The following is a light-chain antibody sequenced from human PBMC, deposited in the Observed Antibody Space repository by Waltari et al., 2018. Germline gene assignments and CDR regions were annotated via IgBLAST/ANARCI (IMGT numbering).Light chain of an antibody. V-gene: IGKV3-20*01. CDR3: QQYGSSPQA. J-gene: IGKJ1*01. CDR1: QSVSSNV. CDR2: GAS. Sequence: EIVLTQSPGTLSLSPGETAALSCRASQSVSSNVLAGYQQKPGQAPRLLICGASNRATGIPDRFSGSGSETDFTLTVSRLEPEDFAVYYCQQYGSSPQAFGQGTKVEI.